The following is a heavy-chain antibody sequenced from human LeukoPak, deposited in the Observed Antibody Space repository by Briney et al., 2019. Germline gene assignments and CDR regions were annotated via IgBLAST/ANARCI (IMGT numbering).Heavy chain of an antibody. CDR3: ARREGTTAPY. CDR1: AGSVSSTSYY. V-gene: IGHV4-39*02. D-gene: IGHD1-1*01. Sequence: PSETLSLTCTVSAGSVSSTSYYWGWLRQPPGKGLEWIGNIYYSGSTYYNPSLKSRVTISVDTSKNHFSLRLSSVTAADTAVYYCARREGTTAPYWGQGTLVTVSS. CDR2: IYYSGST. J-gene: IGHJ4*02.